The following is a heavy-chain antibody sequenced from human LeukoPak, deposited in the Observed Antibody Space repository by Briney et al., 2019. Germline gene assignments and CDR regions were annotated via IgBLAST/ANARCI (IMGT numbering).Heavy chain of an antibody. D-gene: IGHD2/OR15-2a*01. Sequence: QTGGSLRLSCAASGFTFSNSWMQSVRQAPGKGLMWVSHSNSDGSIINYGDSVKGRFSISRDNAKNTLFLQMNSLTAEDTGVYYCATSRHSTSSFDPWGQGIPVTVSS. CDR2: SNSDGSII. CDR1: GFTFSNSW. J-gene: IGHJ5*02. CDR3: ATSRHSTSSFDP. V-gene: IGHV3-74*01.